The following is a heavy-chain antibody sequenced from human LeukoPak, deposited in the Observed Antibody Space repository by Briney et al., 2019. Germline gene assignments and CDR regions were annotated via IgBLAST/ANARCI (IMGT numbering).Heavy chain of an antibody. D-gene: IGHD4-17*01. CDR1: GGSFSGYY. CDR3: ARPTTYYYYAMDV. J-gene: IGHJ6*02. V-gene: IGHV4-34*01. Sequence: PSETLSLTCAVYGGSFSGYYWSWIRRPPGKGLEWIGEINHSGSTNYNPSLKSRVTISVDTTKNQFSLKLGSVTAADTAVYYCARPTTYYYYAMDVWGQGTTVTVSS. CDR2: INHSGST.